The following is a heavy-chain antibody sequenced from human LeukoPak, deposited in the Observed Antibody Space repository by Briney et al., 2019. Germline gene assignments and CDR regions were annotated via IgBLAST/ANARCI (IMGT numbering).Heavy chain of an antibody. CDR1: GGSISSSSYY. J-gene: IGHJ3*02. Sequence: SETLSLTCTVSGGSISSSSYYWGWIRQPPGKGLEWIGSIYYSGSTYYNPSLKSRVTISVDTSKNQFSLKLSSVTAADTAVYYCARERDGAFDIWGQGTMVTVSS. CDR2: IYYSGST. CDR3: ARERDGAFDI. V-gene: IGHV4-39*07. D-gene: IGHD5-24*01.